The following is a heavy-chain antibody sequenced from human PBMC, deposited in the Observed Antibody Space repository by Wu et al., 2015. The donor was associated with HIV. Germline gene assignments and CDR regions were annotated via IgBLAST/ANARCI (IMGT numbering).Heavy chain of an antibody. V-gene: IGHV1-18*01. CDR3: ARDRSHYYDNSGYFYNY. CDR2: ISADNGDT. Sequence: QVQLVQSGNEVKKPGASVKVSCKASGYSFTSYGISWARQAPGQGLEWMGWISADNGDTKYAQKFQGRVTVTTDTSTSTTYMELRSLRSDDTAVYYCARDRSHYYDNSGYFYNYWGQGTLVTVSS. D-gene: IGHD3-22*01. J-gene: IGHJ4*02. CDR1: GYSFTSYG.